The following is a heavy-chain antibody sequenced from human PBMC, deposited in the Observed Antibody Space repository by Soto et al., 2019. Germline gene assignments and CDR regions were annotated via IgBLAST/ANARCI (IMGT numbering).Heavy chain of an antibody. V-gene: IGHV1-8*01. CDR1: GYPFTSYD. CDR3: ARVNSDHYDSSGHDAFDI. D-gene: IGHD3-22*01. Sequence: GXAVKVSCTASGYPFTSYDINWVRQATGQGLEWMGWMNPNSGNTGYAQKFQGRVTMTRNTSISTAYMELSSLRSEDTAVYYCARVNSDHYDSSGHDAFDIWGQGTMVTVSS. J-gene: IGHJ3*02. CDR2: MNPNSGNT.